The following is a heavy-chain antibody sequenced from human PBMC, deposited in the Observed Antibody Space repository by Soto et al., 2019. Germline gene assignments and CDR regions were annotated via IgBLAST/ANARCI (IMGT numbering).Heavy chain of an antibody. CDR2: ISSSSSTI. V-gene: IGHV3-48*02. D-gene: IGHD6-19*01. CDR1: GFTFSIYS. J-gene: IGHJ5*02. CDR3: ARDLISGWYGGNWFDP. Sequence: GCSLKLACAASGFTFSIYSMNWVRQAPGKGLEWVSYISSSSSTIYYADSVKGRFTISRDNAKNSLYLQMNSLRDEDTAVYYCARDLISGWYGGNWFDPWGQGTLVTVSS.